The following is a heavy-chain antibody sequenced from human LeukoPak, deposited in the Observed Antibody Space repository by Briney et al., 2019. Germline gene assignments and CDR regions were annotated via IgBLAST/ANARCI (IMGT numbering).Heavy chain of an antibody. CDR3: ARDHCSSTSCPPVNWFDP. V-gene: IGHV1-8*03. J-gene: IGHJ5*02. CDR2: MNPNSGNT. D-gene: IGHD2-2*01. CDR1: GYTFNDYY. Sequence: ASVKVSCKASGYTFNDYYIHWVRQATGQGLEWMGWMNPNSGNTGYTQKFQGRVTITRNTSISTAYMELSSLRSEDTAVYYCARDHCSSTSCPPVNWFDPWGQGTLVTVSS.